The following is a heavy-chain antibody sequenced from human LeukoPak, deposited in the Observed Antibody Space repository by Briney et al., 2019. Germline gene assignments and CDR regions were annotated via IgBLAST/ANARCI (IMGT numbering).Heavy chain of an antibody. J-gene: IGHJ6*03. CDR2: TYYRSKWYN. Sequence: SQTLSLTCAISGDSVSSNSAAWNWIRQSPSRGLEWLGRTYYRSKWYNDYAVSVKSRITINPDTSKNQFSLQLNSVTPEDTAVYYCARDYYYDSSELQSYYYYYYMDVWGKGTTVTISS. CDR1: GDSVSSNSAA. D-gene: IGHD3-22*01. CDR3: ARDYYYDSSELQSYYYYYYMDV. V-gene: IGHV6-1*01.